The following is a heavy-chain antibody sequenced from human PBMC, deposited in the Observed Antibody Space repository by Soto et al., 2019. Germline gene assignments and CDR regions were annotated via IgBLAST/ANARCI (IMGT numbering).Heavy chain of an antibody. CDR2: MNPNSGNT. Sequence: ASVKVSCKASGYTFTSYDINWVRQATGQGLEWMGWMNPNSGNTGYAQKFQGRFTISRDNSKNTLYLQMNSLRAEDTAVYYCARALVVVAATPAGYWGQGTLVTVSS. CDR1: GYTFTSYD. D-gene: IGHD2-15*01. V-gene: IGHV1-8*01. J-gene: IGHJ4*02. CDR3: ARALVVVAATPAGY.